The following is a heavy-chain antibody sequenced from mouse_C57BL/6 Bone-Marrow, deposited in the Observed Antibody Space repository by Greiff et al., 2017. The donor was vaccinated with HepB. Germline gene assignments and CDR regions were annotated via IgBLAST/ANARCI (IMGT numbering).Heavy chain of an antibody. CDR2: IYPGGGNT. V-gene: IGHV1-76*01. CDR3: ARSGNYYGRRWYFDV. CDR1: GYTFTDYY. D-gene: IGHD1-1*01. Sequence: QVQLKESGAELVRPGASVKLSCKASGYTFTDYYIHWVKQRPGQGLEWIARIYPGGGNTYYNEKFKGKATLTAEKSSSTAYMQLSSLTSEDSAVYYCARSGNYYGRRWYFDVWGTGTTVTVSS. J-gene: IGHJ1*03.